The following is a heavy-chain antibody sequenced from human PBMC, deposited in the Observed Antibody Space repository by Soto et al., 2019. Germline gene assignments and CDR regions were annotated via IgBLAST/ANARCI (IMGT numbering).Heavy chain of an antibody. Sequence: QVQLVESGGGVVQPGRSLRLSCAASGFTFSSYAMHWVRQAPGKGLEWVAVISYDGSNKYYADSVKGRFTISRDNSKNTLYLQMNSLRAEDTAVYYCAKPLFRGGWPSGGFDPWGQGTLVTVSS. D-gene: IGHD6-19*01. V-gene: IGHV3-30-3*01. J-gene: IGHJ5*02. CDR2: ISYDGSNK. CDR3: AKPLFRGGWPSGGFDP. CDR1: GFTFSSYA.